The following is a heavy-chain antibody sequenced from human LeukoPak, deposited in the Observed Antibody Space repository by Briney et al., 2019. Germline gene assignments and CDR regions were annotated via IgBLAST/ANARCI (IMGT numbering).Heavy chain of an antibody. CDR1: GGSINNYY. CDR3: ATSHCSSTSCYSLDI. CDR2: IYYSGST. V-gene: IGHV4-59*08. Sequence: SETLSLTCTVSGGSINNYYWSWIRQLPGKGLEWIGYIYYSGSTYYNPSLKSRVIISVDTSKNQFSLKLSSVTAADTAVYYCATSHCSSTSCYSLDIWGQGTMVTVSS. J-gene: IGHJ3*02. D-gene: IGHD2-2*01.